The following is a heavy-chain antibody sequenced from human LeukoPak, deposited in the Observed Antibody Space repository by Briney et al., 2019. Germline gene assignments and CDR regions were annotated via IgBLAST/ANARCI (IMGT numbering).Heavy chain of an antibody. CDR2: IGTAGDT. CDR3: ARGLGLQLSSPGTFDY. V-gene: IGHV3-13*01. Sequence: PGGSLRPSCAASGFTFSSYDMHWVRQATGKGLEWVSAIGTAGDTYYPGSVKGRFTISRENAKNSLYLQMNSLRAGDTAVYYCARGLGLQLSSPGTFDYWGQGTLVTVSS. J-gene: IGHJ4*02. CDR1: GFTFSSYD. D-gene: IGHD5-18*01.